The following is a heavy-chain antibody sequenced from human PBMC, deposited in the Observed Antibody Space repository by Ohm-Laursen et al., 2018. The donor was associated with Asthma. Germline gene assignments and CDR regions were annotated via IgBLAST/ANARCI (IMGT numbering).Heavy chain of an antibody. Sequence: SLRLSCSASGFTFSSYGMHWVRQAPGKGLEWVAVISYDGSNKYYADSVKGRFTISRDNSKNTLYLQMNSLRPDDTAVYYCARDVMEWYLPAFDFWGQGTLVTVSS. CDR2: ISYDGSNK. J-gene: IGHJ4*02. CDR1: GFTFSSYG. D-gene: IGHD3-3*01. CDR3: ARDVMEWYLPAFDF. V-gene: IGHV3-30*03.